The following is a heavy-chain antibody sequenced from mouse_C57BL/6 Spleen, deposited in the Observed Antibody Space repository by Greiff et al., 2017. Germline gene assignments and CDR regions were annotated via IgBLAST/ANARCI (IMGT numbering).Heavy chain of an antibody. CDR3: ARDRNSP. Sequence: VQLQQSGAELVKPGASVKLSCTASGFNFTDYYMHWVKQRTEQGLAWIGRIDPEDGETKYAPKFQGKATITADTSSNTACLQLSSLTSEDTAVYYCARDRNSPWGQGTLVTVSA. D-gene: IGHD2-14*01. CDR1: GFNFTDYY. CDR2: IDPEDGET. V-gene: IGHV14-2*01. J-gene: IGHJ3*01.